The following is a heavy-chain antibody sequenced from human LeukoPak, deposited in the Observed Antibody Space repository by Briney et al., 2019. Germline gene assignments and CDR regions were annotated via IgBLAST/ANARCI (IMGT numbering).Heavy chain of an antibody. CDR2: VYYGRSP. D-gene: IGHD6-25*01. V-gene: IGHV4-39*02. CDR3: ARSSGTGTFSY. CDR1: GGSISSGGYY. Sequence: SETLSLTCTVSGGSISSGGYYWAWIRQPPGKGLEWIGSVYYGRSPYFNPSLESRATISVDTSKNHFSLKMSSVTAADTAVYYCARSSGTGTFSYWGQGTLVTVSS. J-gene: IGHJ4*02.